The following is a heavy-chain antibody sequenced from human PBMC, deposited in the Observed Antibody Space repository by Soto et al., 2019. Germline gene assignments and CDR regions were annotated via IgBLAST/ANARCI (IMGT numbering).Heavy chain of an antibody. Sequence: QVQLQESGPGLVKPSQTLSLTCTVSGGSISSGDYYWSWIRQPPGKGLEWIGYIYYSGSTYYNPSLKSRVTISVATSKNQFSLKLSSVTAADTAVYYCARANSNYVYYYYGMDVWGQGTTVTVSS. D-gene: IGHD4-4*01. CDR2: IYYSGST. CDR3: ARANSNYVYYYYGMDV. V-gene: IGHV4-30-4*01. J-gene: IGHJ6*02. CDR1: GGSISSGDYY.